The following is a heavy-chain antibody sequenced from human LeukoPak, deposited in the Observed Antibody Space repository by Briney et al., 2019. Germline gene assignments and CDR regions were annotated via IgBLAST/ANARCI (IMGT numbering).Heavy chain of an antibody. D-gene: IGHD5-12*01. J-gene: IGHJ4*02. CDR1: GFTFSSYA. CDR3: ARGPDIVAQGGVDY. CDR2: ISYDGSNK. V-gene: IGHV3-30*04. Sequence: PGGSLRLSCAASGFTFSSYAMHWVRQAPGKGLEWVAVISYDGSNKYYADSVKGRFTISRDNSKNTLYLQMNSLRAEDTAVYYCARGPDIVAQGGVDYWGQGTLVTVSS.